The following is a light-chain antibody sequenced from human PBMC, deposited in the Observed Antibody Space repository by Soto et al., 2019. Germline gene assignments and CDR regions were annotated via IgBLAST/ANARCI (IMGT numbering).Light chain of an antibody. CDR3: QQLDSYPLT. CDR1: QSSSSW. J-gene: IGKJ4*01. V-gene: IGKV1-5*01. CDR2: DAS. Sequence: DVHMTQTTATLSASVGDSFNITCRASQSSSSWLAWYQQKPGKAPKLLIYDASSLESGVPSRFRGSGSGTEFTLTISSLQPEDFETYYCQQLDSYPLTFGGVAKLDIK.